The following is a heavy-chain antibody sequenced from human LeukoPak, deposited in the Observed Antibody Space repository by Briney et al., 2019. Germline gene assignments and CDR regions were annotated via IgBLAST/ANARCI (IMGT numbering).Heavy chain of an antibody. Sequence: GETLRLSCAASGFTFSSHGMNWVRQAPGKGLEWVSGISGSGGNTYYADSVKGRFTISRDNSNNTLYLKMNSLRAEDTAVYYCAKDDNYIRFLSWGQGTLVTVSS. V-gene: IGHV3-23*01. CDR3: AKDDNYIRFLS. CDR2: ISGSGGNT. J-gene: IGHJ5*02. D-gene: IGHD3-16*01. CDR1: GFTFSSHG.